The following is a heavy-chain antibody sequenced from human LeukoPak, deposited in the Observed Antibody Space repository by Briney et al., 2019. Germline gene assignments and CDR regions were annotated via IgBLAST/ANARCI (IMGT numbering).Heavy chain of an antibody. Sequence: SVKVSRKASGFTFTSSAMQWVRQARGQRLEWIGWIVVGSGNTNYAQKFQERVTITRDMSTSTAYMELSSLRSEDTAVYYCAADHPLRYFDWFYGMDVWGQGTTVTVSS. CDR2: IVVGSGNT. V-gene: IGHV1-58*02. CDR1: GFTFTSSA. J-gene: IGHJ6*02. CDR3: AADHPLRYFDWFYGMDV. D-gene: IGHD3-9*01.